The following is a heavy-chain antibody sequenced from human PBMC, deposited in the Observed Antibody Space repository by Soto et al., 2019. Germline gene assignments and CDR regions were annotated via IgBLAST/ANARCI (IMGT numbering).Heavy chain of an antibody. CDR3: TRERIQLWPGNDY. CDR1: GFTFGDYA. Sequence: PGGSLRLSCTASGFTFGDYAMSWFRQAPGKGLEWVGFIRSKAYGGTTEYAASVKGRFTISRDDSKSIAYLQMNSLKTEDTAVYYCTRERIQLWPGNDYWGQGTLVTVSS. CDR2: IRSKAYGGTT. V-gene: IGHV3-49*03. D-gene: IGHD5-18*01. J-gene: IGHJ4*02.